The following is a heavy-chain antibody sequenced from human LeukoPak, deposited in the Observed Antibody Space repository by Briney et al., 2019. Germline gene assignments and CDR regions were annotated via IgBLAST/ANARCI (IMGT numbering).Heavy chain of an antibody. CDR2: ISSSSSTI. V-gene: IGHV3-48*02. J-gene: IGHJ4*02. D-gene: IGHD4-17*01. Sequence: GGSLRLSCAASGFTFSSYSMNWVRQAPREALEWVSYISSSSSTIYYADSVKGRFTISRDNAKNSLYLQMNSLRDEDTAVYYCARDPYGDSYYFDYWGQGTLVTVSS. CDR1: GFTFSSYS. CDR3: ARDPYGDSYYFDY.